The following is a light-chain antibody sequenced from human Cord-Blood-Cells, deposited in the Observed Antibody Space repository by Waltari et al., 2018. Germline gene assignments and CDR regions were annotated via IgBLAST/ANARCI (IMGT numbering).Light chain of an antibody. V-gene: IGKV3-11*01. CDR2: DAP. CDR1: QSVSSY. Sequence: EIVLTQSPATLSLSPGERATLSCRASQSVSSYLAWYQQKPGQAPRLLTYDAPNSATRIPARFSGSASGTDFTLTISSLEPEDFAVYYCQQRSNWPRLTFGGGTKVEIK. J-gene: IGKJ4*01. CDR3: QQRSNWPRLT.